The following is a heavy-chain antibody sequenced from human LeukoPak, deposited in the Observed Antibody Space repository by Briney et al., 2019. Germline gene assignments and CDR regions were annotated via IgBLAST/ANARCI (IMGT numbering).Heavy chain of an antibody. CDR1: GGSFSGYY. CDR3: ARVYGGNSPWFDP. V-gene: IGHV4-34*01. D-gene: IGHD4-23*01. J-gene: IGHJ5*02. Sequence: SETLSLTCAVYGGSFSGYYWSWIRQPPGKGLEWIGEINHSGSTNYTPSLKSRVTISVDTSKNQFSLKLSSVTAADTAVYYCARVYGGNSPWFDPWGQGTLVTVSS. CDR2: INHSGST.